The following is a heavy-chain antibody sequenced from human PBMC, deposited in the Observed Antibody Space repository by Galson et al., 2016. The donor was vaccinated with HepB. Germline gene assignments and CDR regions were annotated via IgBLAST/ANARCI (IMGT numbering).Heavy chain of an antibody. CDR3: ARDLEEFGELFHYYGMDV. CDR2: ISSGSNYI. J-gene: IGHJ6*02. CDR1: GFTFSGYS. V-gene: IGHV3-21*01. Sequence: SLRLSCAASGFTFSGYSMNWVRQAPGKGLEWVSSISSGSNYIHYADSVKGRFIISRDNAKNSLYLQMNSLRAEDTAVYYCARDLEEFGELFHYYGMDVWGQGTTVTVSS. D-gene: IGHD3-10*01.